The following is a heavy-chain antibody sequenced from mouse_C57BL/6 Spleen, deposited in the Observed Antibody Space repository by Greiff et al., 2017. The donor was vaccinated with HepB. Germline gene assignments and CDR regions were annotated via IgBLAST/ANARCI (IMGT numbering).Heavy chain of an antibody. V-gene: IGHV1-59*01. CDR3: ERILEGYYCDY. Sequence: QVQLQQPGAELVRPGTSVKLSCKASGYTFTSYWMHWVKQRPGQGLEWIGVIDPSDSYTNYNQKFKGKATLTVDTSSSTAYMQLSSLTSEDSAVYYCERILEGYYCDYWGKGNTLTVSS. CDR2: IDPSDSYT. J-gene: IGHJ2*01. CDR1: GYTFTSYW. D-gene: IGHD2-14*01.